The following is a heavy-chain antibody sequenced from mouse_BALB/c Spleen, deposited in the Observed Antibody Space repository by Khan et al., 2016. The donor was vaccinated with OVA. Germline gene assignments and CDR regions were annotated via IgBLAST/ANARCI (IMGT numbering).Heavy chain of an antibody. D-gene: IGHD2-2*01. CDR2: IDPFSGGT. V-gene: IGHV1S135*01. CDR1: GYSFTTYY. CDR3: TRHGYVAWFTY. J-gene: IGHJ3*01. Sequence: LQQSGPELMKPGTSVKISCKASGYSFTTYYIHWVIQTHGKSLEWIGYIDPFSGGTTYNQKFKGKATLTVDKSSSTAYIHLSNLTSEDSAVYYCTRHGYVAWFTYWGQGTLVTVSA.